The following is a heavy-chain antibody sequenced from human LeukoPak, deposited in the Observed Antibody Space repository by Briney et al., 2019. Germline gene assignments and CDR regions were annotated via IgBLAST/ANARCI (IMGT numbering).Heavy chain of an antibody. V-gene: IGHV4-61*02. CDR1: GGSISSGSYY. D-gene: IGHD1-26*01. CDR3: ARDGRELLRRGWFDP. J-gene: IGHJ5*02. CDR2: IYTSGST. Sequence: SETLSLTCTVSGGSISSGSYYWSWIRQPAGTGLEWFGRIYTSGSTNYNPSLKSRVTISVDTSKNQFSLKLSSVTAADTAVYYCARDGRELLRRGWFDPWGQGTLVSVSS.